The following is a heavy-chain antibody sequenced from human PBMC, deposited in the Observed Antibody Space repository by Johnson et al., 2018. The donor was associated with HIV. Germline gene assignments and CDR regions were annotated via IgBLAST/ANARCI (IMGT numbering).Heavy chain of an antibody. J-gene: IGHJ3*02. CDR3: ARGGYDSTPRGAFDI. Sequence: VQLVESGGGLVQPGGSLRLSCAASGFTFSSYWMHWVRQAPGKGLVWVSRINSDGSSTSYADSVKGRFPISRDNAKNTLYLQMNSLRAEDTAVYYCARGGYDSTPRGAFDIWGQGTMVTVS. CDR2: INSDGSST. V-gene: IGHV3-74*01. CDR1: GFTFSSYW. D-gene: IGHD3-22*01.